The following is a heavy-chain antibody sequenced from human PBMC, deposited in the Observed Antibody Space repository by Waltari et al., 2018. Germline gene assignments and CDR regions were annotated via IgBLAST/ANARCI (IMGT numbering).Heavy chain of an antibody. J-gene: IGHJ6*02. V-gene: IGHV1-18*01. Sequence: QVQLVQSGAEVKKPGASVKVSCKASGYTFTSYGISWVRQAPGQGLEWMGWISAYKGNTNYAQKLQGRVTMTTDTSSSTAYMELRSLRSDDTAVYYCARDYQVLRLGSGYYGMDVWGQGTTVTVSS. D-gene: IGHD5-12*01. CDR3: ARDYQVLRLGSGYYGMDV. CDR1: GYTFTSYG. CDR2: ISAYKGNT.